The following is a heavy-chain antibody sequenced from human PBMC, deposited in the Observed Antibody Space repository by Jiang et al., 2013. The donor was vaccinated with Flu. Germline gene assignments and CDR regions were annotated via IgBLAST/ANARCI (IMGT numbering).Heavy chain of an antibody. CDR3: AGLLWISRYFDL. V-gene: IGHV4-39*01. CDR1: GGSISSSSYY. Sequence: SGSGLVKPSETLSLTCTVSGGSISSSSYYWGWIRQPPGKGLEWIGSIYYSGSTYYNPSLKSRVTISVDTSKNQFSLKLSSVTAADTAVYYCAGLLWISRYFDLWGRGTLVTVSS. CDR2: IYYSGST. J-gene: IGHJ2*01. D-gene: IGHD2-15*01.